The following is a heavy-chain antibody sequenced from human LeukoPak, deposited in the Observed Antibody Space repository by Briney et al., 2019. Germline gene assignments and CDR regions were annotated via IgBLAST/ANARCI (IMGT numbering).Heavy chain of an antibody. CDR2: ISAYNGNT. CDR1: GYTFTSYG. V-gene: IGHV1-18*01. J-gene: IGHJ6*02. Sequence: ASQKVSCKASGYTFTSYGISWVRQAPGQGLEWMGWISAYNGNTNYAQKLQGRVTMTTDTSTSTAYMELRSLRSDDTAVYYCARDVETYYDFWSGYYTDYYYGMDVWGQGTTVTVSS. D-gene: IGHD3-3*01. CDR3: ARDVETYYDFWSGYYTDYYYGMDV.